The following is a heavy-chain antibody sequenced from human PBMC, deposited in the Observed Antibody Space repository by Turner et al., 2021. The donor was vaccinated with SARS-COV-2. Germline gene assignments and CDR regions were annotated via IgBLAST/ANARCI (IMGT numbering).Heavy chain of an antibody. J-gene: IGHJ1*01. Sequence: EVQLVESGGGLVQPGGSLRLSCAASGFTSSTYGVSWVRQAPGKGLEWVSGMTGSDGKTYYVDSVKGRFTISRDNSKNTLFLQMDNLRVEDTAVYYCAMDSGWTHEHWGQGTLVTVSS. CDR3: AMDSGWTHEH. CDR2: MTGSDGKT. D-gene: IGHD5-18*01. V-gene: IGHV3-23*04. CDR1: GFTSSTYG.